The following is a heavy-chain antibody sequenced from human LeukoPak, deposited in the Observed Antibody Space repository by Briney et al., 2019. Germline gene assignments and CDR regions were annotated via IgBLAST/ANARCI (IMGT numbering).Heavy chain of an antibody. D-gene: IGHD2-15*01. CDR3: ARFCSGGSCYRRYFDY. CDR2: INHSGST. J-gene: IGHJ4*02. V-gene: IGHV4-34*01. Sequence: SETLSLTCAVYGGSFSGYYWSWIRQPPGKGLEWIGEINHSGSTNYNPSLKSRDTISVDTSKNQFSLKLSSVTAVDTAVYYCARFCSGGSCYRRYFDYWGQGTLVTVSS. CDR1: GGSFSGYY.